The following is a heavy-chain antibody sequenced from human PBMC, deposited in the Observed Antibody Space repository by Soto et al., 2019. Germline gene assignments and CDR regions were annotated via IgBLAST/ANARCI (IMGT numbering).Heavy chain of an antibody. CDR1: GFTFSSYA. J-gene: IGHJ6*02. V-gene: IGHV3-30-3*01. CDR2: ISYDGSNK. CDR3: AGRPSYSSSSQYDYYYYYGMDV. D-gene: IGHD6-6*01. Sequence: PGGSLRLSCAASGFTFSSYAMHWVRQAPGKGLEWVAVISYDGSNKYYADSVKGRFTISRDNSKNTLYLQMNSLRAEDTAVYYCAGRPSYSSSSQYDYYYYYGMDVWGQGTTVTVSS.